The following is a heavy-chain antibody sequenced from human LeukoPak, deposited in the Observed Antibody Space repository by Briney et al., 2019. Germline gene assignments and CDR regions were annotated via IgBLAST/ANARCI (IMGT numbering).Heavy chain of an antibody. CDR2: FSSTDGSA. V-gene: IGHV3-23*01. CDR1: GFTFSSYA. D-gene: IGHD6-13*01. J-gene: IGHJ3*01. Sequence: GGSLRLSCAASGFTFSSYAMTWVRQAPGKGLEWVSAFSSTDGSAQYAESVEGRFTISRDNSKNTLFLQMNSLGAEDTAVYYCARAKIAAAGTGAFDVWGQGTLVTVSS. CDR3: ARAKIAAAGTGAFDV.